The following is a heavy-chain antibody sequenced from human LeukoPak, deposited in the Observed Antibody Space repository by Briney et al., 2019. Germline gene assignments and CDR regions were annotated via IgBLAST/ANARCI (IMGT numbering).Heavy chain of an antibody. V-gene: IGHV3-21*01. J-gene: IGHJ3*02. CDR2: ISSSSSYI. D-gene: IGHD2-21*02. CDR1: GFTFSSYS. CDR3: ARAGAYCGGDCSWDAFDI. Sequence: PGGSLRLPCAASGFTFSSYSMNWVRQAPGKGLEWVSSISSSSSYIYYADSVKGRFTISRDNAKNSLYLQMNSLRAEDTAVYYCARAGAYCGGDCSWDAFDIWGQGTMVTVSS.